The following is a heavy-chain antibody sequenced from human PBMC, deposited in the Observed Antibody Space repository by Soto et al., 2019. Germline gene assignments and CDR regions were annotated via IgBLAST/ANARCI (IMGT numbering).Heavy chain of an antibody. J-gene: IGHJ5*02. CDR3: ARGDSSGYPNWFDP. CDR1: GGSISSYY. D-gene: IGHD3-22*01. Sequence: SETLSLTCTVSGGSISSYYWSWIRQPPGKGLEWIGYIYYSGSTNYNPSLKSRVTISVDTSKNQFSLKLSSVTAADTAVYYCARGDSSGYPNWFDPWGQGTLVTVSS. CDR2: IYYSGST. V-gene: IGHV4-59*01.